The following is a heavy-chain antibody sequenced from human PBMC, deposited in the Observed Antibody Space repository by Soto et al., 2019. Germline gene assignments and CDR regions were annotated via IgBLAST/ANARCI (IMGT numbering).Heavy chain of an antibody. Sequence: VQLVESGGGLVQPGGSLKLSCAASGFTFSSYAMHWVRQAPGKGLEWVAVISYDGSNKYYADSVKGRFTISRDNSKNTLYLQMNSLRAEDTAVYYCARPHSYGDYGLSPLDYWGQGTLVTVSS. D-gene: IGHD4-17*01. CDR2: ISYDGSNK. CDR1: GFTFSSYA. V-gene: IGHV3-30-3*01. J-gene: IGHJ4*02. CDR3: ARPHSYGDYGLSPLDY.